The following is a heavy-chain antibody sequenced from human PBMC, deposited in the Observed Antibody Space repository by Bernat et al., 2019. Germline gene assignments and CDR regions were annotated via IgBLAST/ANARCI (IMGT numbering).Heavy chain of an antibody. CDR1: GFTFSSYA. CDR2: ISGSGGST. D-gene: IGHD5-18*01. V-gene: IGHV3-23*01. J-gene: IGHJ4*02. CDR3: AKENTWDVDTAMPGDY. Sequence: EVQLLESGGGLVQPGGSLRLSCAASGFTFSSYAMSWVRQAPGKGLEWVSDISGSGGSTYYADSVKGRFTISRDNSKNTLYLQMNSLRAEDTAVYYCAKENTWDVDTAMPGDYWGQGTLVTVSS.